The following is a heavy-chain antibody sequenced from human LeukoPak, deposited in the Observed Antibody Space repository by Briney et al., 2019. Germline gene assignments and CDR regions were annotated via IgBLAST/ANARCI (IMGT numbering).Heavy chain of an antibody. CDR1: GFTVSSNY. CDR2: IYSGGST. Sequence: GWSLRLSCAASGFTVSSNYMSWVRQAPGKGLEWVSVIYSGGSTYYADSVKGRFTISRDNSKNTLYLQMNSLRAEDTAVYYCARHPILGGSYLRGWFDPWGQGTLVTVSS. V-gene: IGHV3-53*01. D-gene: IGHD1-26*01. J-gene: IGHJ5*02. CDR3: ARHPILGGSYLRGWFDP.